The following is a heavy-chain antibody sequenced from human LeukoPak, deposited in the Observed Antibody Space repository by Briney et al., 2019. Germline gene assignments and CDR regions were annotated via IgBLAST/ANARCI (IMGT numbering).Heavy chain of an antibody. CDR3: VRHDNGERQIVL. CDR1: GYFFIHYP. J-gene: IGHJ4*02. D-gene: IGHD1-26*01. V-gene: IGHV5-51*01. Sequence: GGSLKIPCVGFGYFFIHYPVSWVRQMSGKGVEWMGSIYPGDSTTRYSPSFHDQVTNPVDRSTCTANLQWSSLRASHTATYYCVRHDNGERQIVLWGQGTRITVS. CDR2: IYPGDSTT.